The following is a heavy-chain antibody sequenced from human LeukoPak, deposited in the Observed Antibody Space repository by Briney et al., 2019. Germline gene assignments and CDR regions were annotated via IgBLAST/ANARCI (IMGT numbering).Heavy chain of an antibody. J-gene: IGHJ4*02. D-gene: IGHD2-21*02. CDR1: GFTFSSYA. CDR3: AKDPAGGLLRLLWLDPFDY. Sequence: GGSLRLSCAASGFTFSSYAMSWVRQAPGKGLEWVSAISGSGGSTYYADSVKGRFTISRDNSKNTLYLQMNSLRAEDTAVYYSAKDPAGGLLRLLWLDPFDYWGQGTLVTVSS. V-gene: IGHV3-23*01. CDR2: ISGSGGST.